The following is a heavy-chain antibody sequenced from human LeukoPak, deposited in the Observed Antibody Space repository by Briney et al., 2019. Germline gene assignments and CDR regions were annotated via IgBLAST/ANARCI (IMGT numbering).Heavy chain of an antibody. CDR3: AKDMTASIAAPGGY. D-gene: IGHD6-6*01. J-gene: IGHJ4*02. CDR2: ISWNSGSI. CDR1: GFTFDDYA. V-gene: IGHV3-9*03. Sequence: GGSLRLSCAASGFTFDDYAMHWVRQAPGKGLEWVSGISWNSGSIGYADSVKGRFTISRDNAKNSLYLQMNSLRAEDMALYYCAKDMTASIAAPGGYWGQGTLVAVSS.